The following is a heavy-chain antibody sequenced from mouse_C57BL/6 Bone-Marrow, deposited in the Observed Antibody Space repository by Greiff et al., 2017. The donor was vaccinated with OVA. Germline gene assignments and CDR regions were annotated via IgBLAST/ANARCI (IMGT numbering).Heavy chain of an antibody. V-gene: IGHV1-18*01. CDR3: ARCYYYYGSSYDAMDY. CDR2: INPNNGGT. D-gene: IGHD1-1*01. CDR1: GYTFTDYN. Sequence: VQLQQSGPELVKPGASVKIPCKASGYTFTDYNMDWVKQSHGKSLEWIGDINPNNGGTIYNQKFKGKATLTVDKSSSTAYMELRSLTSEDTAVYYCARCYYYYGSSYDAMDYWGQGTSVTVSS. J-gene: IGHJ4*01.